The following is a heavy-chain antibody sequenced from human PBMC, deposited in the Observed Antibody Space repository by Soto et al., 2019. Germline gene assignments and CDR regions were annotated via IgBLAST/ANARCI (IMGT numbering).Heavy chain of an antibody. Sequence: QVQLVQSGADVKKPGASVKVSCKASGYNFTSYGISWVRQAPGQGLEWMGWISPHNDRTKYARRFQDRVTMTTETPTSTVYMELGSLRSDDTAVYYCARDLYYSSGRYFDHDDFDIWCQGTVVTVSS. CDR1: GYNFTSYG. V-gene: IGHV1-18*01. D-gene: IGHD6-19*01. J-gene: IGHJ3*02. CDR3: ARDLYYSSGRYFDHDDFDI. CDR2: ISPHNDRT.